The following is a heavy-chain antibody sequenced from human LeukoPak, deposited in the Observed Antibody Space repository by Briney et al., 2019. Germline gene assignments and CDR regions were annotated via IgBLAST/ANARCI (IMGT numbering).Heavy chain of an antibody. CDR2: IYYSGST. D-gene: IGHD3-10*01. J-gene: IGHJ5*02. Sequence: ETLSLTCTVSGGSISSSSYYWGWIRQPPGKGPEWIGSIYYSGSTYYNPSLKSRVTISVDTSKNQFSLKLSSVTAADTAVYYCARHANYYGSGSYYNGWFDPWGQGTLVTVSS. V-gene: IGHV4-39*01. CDR3: ARHANYYGSGSYYNGWFDP. CDR1: GGSISSSSYY.